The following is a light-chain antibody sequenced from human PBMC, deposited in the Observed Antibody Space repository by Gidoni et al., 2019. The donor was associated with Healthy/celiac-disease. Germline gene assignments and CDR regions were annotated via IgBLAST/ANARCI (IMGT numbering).Light chain of an antibody. CDR2: GAS. Sequence: EIVMTQSPATLSVSPGERATPSCRASQSVSSNLAWYQQKPGQAPRLLIYGASTRPTGIPARFSGSGSGTEFTLTISSLQSEDFAVYYCQQYNNWPLTFGGGTKVEIK. CDR3: QQYNNWPLT. CDR1: QSVSSN. V-gene: IGKV3-15*01. J-gene: IGKJ4*01.